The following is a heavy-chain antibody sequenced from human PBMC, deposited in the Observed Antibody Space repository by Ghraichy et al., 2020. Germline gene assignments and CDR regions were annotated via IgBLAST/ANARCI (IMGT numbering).Heavy chain of an antibody. CDR2: ISGSGGST. J-gene: IGHJ5*02. CDR1: GFTFSSYA. CDR3: AKDPNYDFWSGYYPWFDP. Sequence: GESLNISCAASGFTFSSYAMSWVRQAPGKGLEWVSAISGSGGSTYYADSVKGRFTISRDNSKNTLYLQMNSLRAEDTAVYYCAKDPNYDFWSGYYPWFDPWGQGTLVTVSS. D-gene: IGHD3-3*01. V-gene: IGHV3-23*01.